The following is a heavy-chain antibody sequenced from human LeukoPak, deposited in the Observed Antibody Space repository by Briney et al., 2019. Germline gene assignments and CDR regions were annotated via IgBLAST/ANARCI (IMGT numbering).Heavy chain of an antibody. V-gene: IGHV1-46*01. D-gene: IGHD1-26*01. CDR2: IKPSAGST. CDR1: GYTFTSYY. J-gene: IGHJ3*02. CDR3: AGDFDSGAFNT. Sequence: GASVKVSCKASGYTFTSYYMHWVRQAPGQGLEWMGRIKPSAGSTTYAQKFQGRVTMTRDMSTSTVYMEMSSLTSEDTAVYYCAGDFDSGAFNTWGQGTMVTVSS.